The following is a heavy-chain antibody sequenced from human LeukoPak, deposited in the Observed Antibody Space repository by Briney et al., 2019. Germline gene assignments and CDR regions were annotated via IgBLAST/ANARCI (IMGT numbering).Heavy chain of an antibody. V-gene: IGHV3-48*03. D-gene: IGHD2-21*01. CDR2: MSSSGTTI. Sequence: GGALRLSCAASGFTFSSYEVIWVRQAPGKGLEWVSYMSSSGTTIHYVDSVKGRFRNSRDNAKNTVYLEMNSLGSEDTAVYYCARSLIPLGMDVWGQGTTVTVSS. CDR1: GFTFSSYE. J-gene: IGHJ6*02. CDR3: ARSLIPLGMDV.